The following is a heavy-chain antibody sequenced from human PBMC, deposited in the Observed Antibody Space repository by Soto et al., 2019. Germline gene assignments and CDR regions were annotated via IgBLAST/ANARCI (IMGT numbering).Heavy chain of an antibody. D-gene: IGHD3-3*01. V-gene: IGHV3-23*01. CDR3: AKDGSYYDFWSGYPSYYYYYMDV. J-gene: IGHJ6*03. Sequence: GGSLRLSCAASGFTFSSYAMSWVRQAPGKGLEWFSAISGSGGSTYYADSVKGRFTISRDNSKNTLYLQMNSLRAEDTAVYYCAKDGSYYDFWSGYPSYYYYYMDVWGKGTRSPSP. CDR1: GFTFSSYA. CDR2: ISGSGGST.